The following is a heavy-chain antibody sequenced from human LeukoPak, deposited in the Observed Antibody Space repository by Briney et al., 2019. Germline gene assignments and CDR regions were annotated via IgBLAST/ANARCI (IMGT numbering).Heavy chain of an antibody. D-gene: IGHD3-3*01. V-gene: IGHV3-48*03. Sequence: PGGSLRLSCAASGFTFSRYAMNWVRQAPGKGLEWVSYISSSGSNIYYADSVKGRFTISRDNAKNSLYLQMNSLRAEDTAVYYCARDHDFWSGGYGMDVWGQGTTVTVSS. J-gene: IGHJ6*02. CDR2: ISSSGSNI. CDR1: GFTFSRYA. CDR3: ARDHDFWSGGYGMDV.